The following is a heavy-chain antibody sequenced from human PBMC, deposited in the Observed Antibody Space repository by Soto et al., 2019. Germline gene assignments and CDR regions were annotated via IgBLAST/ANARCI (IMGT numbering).Heavy chain of an antibody. D-gene: IGHD4-17*01. J-gene: IGHJ6*02. V-gene: IGHV4-31*03. CDR2: IYYSGST. Sequence: LTCTVSGGSISRCCYYWSWIRQHPGKGLEWIGYIYYSGSTYYNPSLKSRVTISVDTSKNQFSLKLSSVTAADTAVYYCARGVYGDPTPRDVIAVRGQRTTVIVSS. CDR1: GGSISRCCYY. CDR3: ARGVYGDPTPRDVIAV.